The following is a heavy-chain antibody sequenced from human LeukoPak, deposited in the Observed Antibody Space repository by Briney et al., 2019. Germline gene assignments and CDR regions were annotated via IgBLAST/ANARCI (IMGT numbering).Heavy chain of an antibody. CDR2: ISSSSSYI. J-gene: IGHJ4*02. D-gene: IGHD3-22*01. Sequence: GGSLRLSCAASGFTFSSYSMNWVRQAPGKGLEWVSPISSSSSYIYYADSVKGRFTISRDNAKNSLYLQMNSLRAEDTAVYYCARDTYYYDSSGYYPPDYWGQGTLVTVSS. CDR3: ARDTYYYDSSGYYPPDY. V-gene: IGHV3-21*01. CDR1: GFTFSSYS.